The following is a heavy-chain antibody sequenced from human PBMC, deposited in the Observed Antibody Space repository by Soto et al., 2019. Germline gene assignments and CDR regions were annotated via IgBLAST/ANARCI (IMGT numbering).Heavy chain of an antibody. Sequence: GGSLRLSCAASGFTFSNAWMSWVRQAPGKGLEWVGRIKSKTDGGTTDYAAPVKGRFTISRDDSKNTLYLQMNSLKTEDTAVYYCTPSGGGATTYYYYYGMDVWGQGTTVTVSS. CDR1: GFTFSNAW. D-gene: IGHD5-12*01. J-gene: IGHJ6*02. V-gene: IGHV3-15*01. CDR3: TPSGGGATTYYYYYGMDV. CDR2: IKSKTDGGTT.